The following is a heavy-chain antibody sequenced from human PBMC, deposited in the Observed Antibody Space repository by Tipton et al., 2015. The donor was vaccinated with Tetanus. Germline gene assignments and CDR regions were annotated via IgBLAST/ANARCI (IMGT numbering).Heavy chain of an antibody. CDR2: IHFGGDT. J-gene: IGHJ4*02. CDR1: GASISNNFFY. V-gene: IGHV4-39*02. CDR3: ARELRGSVAGSGGDC. D-gene: IGHD6-19*01. Sequence: LRLSCTVSGASISNNFFYWGWIRQSPGRGLEWIGTIHFGGDTAYNPSLRSRVTISVDTSRNHVSLKMTSVTAADTAVYYCARELRGSVAGSGGDCWGQGTLVTVSS.